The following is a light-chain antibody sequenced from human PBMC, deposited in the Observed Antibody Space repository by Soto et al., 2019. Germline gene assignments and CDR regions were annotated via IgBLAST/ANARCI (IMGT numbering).Light chain of an antibody. Sequence: DIPMTQSPSSVSASVGDRVTITCRASQNIDNWLAWYQHKPGKAPHLLIYSASTLQIGVPSRFSGSGSGTDFTLTISSLQPEDFATYYCQQCNSFPITFGQGTRLEI. CDR2: SAS. CDR1: QNIDNW. V-gene: IGKV1-12*01. CDR3: QQCNSFPIT. J-gene: IGKJ5*01.